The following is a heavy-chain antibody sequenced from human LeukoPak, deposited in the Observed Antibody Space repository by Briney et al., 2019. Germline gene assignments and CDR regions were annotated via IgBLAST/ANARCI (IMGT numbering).Heavy chain of an antibody. CDR2: IYHSGST. CDR3: ARVGCSSTNCYGNYYMDV. V-gene: IGHV4-30-2*01. CDR1: GGSISSGGYY. Sequence: PSETLSLTCTVSGGSISSGGYYWSWIRQPPGKGLEWIGYIYHSGSTYYNPSLKSRVTISVDRSKNQFSLKLTSVTDADTAVYYCARVGCSSTNCYGNYYMDVWGKGTTVTVS. D-gene: IGHD2-2*01. J-gene: IGHJ6*03.